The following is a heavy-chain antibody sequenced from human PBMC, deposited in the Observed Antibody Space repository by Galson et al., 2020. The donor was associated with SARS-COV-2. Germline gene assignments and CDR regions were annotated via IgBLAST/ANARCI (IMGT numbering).Heavy chain of an antibody. D-gene: IGHD3-3*01. J-gene: IGHJ4*02. CDR3: ARDFRFLEWLLSYFDY. CDR1: GFTFSSHS. Sequence: GESLKISCAASGFTFSSHSMNWVRQAPGKGLEWVSSISSSSSYIYYADSVKGRFTISRDNAKNSLYLQMNSLRAEDTAVYYCARDFRFLEWLLSYFDYWGQGTLVTVSS. CDR2: ISSSSSYI. V-gene: IGHV3-21*01.